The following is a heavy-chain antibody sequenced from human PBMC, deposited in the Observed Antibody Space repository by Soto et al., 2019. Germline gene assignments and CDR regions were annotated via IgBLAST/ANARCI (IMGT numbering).Heavy chain of an antibody. CDR1: GFNFDNYG. D-gene: IGHD1-7*01. CDR2: ITYDGSFQ. V-gene: IGHV3-30*18. J-gene: IGHJ4*02. Sequence: SLRLSCQASGFNFDNYGMHWVRQAPGKGLEWVSVITYDGSFQYYADSVKGRFTISRDNSKNMLSLHLNTLKPEDTAVYHCAKDRVGGTFYTPLAFWGQGTLVTVSS. CDR3: AKDRVGGTFYTPLAF.